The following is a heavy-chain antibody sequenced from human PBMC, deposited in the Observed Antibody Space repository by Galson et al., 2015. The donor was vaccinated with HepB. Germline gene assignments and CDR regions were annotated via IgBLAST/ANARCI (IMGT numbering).Heavy chain of an antibody. V-gene: IGHV5-51*01. CDR1: GYSSTNYW. J-gene: IGHJ6*03. CDR2: IYPGDSDT. D-gene: IGHD5-18*01. CDR3: ARQPGYTGYMYGYYMDV. Sequence: QSGAEVKKPGESLKISCKGSGYSSTNYWIGWVRQMPGKGLEWMGIIYPGDSDTRYSPSFQGQVTISADKSISTAYLQWSSLKASDTAMYYCARQPGYTGYMYGYYMDVWGEGTTVTVSS.